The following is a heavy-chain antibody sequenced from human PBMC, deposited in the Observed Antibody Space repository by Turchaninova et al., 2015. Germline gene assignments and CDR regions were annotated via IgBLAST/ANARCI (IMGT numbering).Heavy chain of an antibody. CDR2: ISRSIDYM. CDR1: GCTFSSSS. CDR3: ARPQEGNSGSGRWYFDL. D-gene: IGHD3-10*01. V-gene: IGHV3-21*01. Sequence: EVQLVDFGGGLVNPGGSLSITCAASGCTFSSSSSNGVSQGPGKGLEWSSSISRSIDYMYYEDSVKGRFTISRDNAENSLYLQMNSRRAEDTAVYYCARPQEGNSGSGRWYFDLWGRGTLVTVSS. J-gene: IGHJ2*01.